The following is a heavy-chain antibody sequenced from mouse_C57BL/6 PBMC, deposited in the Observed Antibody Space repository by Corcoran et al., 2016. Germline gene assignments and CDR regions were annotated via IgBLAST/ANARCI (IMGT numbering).Heavy chain of an antibody. Sequence: EVQLQQSGPELVKPGASVKIPCKASGYTFTDYNMDWVKQSHGKSLEWIGDINPNNGGTIYNQKFKGKATLTVDKSSSTAYMELRSLTSEDTAVYYCARSSGTTVRGPLWYFDVWGTGTTVTVSS. D-gene: IGHD1-1*01. J-gene: IGHJ1*03. CDR1: GYTFTDYN. CDR2: INPNNGGT. V-gene: IGHV1-18*01. CDR3: ARSSGTTVRGPLWYFDV.